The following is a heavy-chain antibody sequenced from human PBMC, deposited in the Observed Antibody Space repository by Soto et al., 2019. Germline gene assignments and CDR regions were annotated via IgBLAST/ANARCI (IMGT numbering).Heavy chain of an antibody. CDR3: ARAGNVLRYFDWLYYFDY. Sequence: SETLSLTCAVYGGSFSGYYWSWIRQPPGKGLEWIGEINHSGSTNYNPSLKSRVTISVDTSKNQFSLKLSSVTAADTAVYYCARAGNVLRYFDWLYYFDYWGQGTLVTVSS. J-gene: IGHJ4*02. CDR1: GGSFSGYY. CDR2: INHSGST. V-gene: IGHV4-34*09. D-gene: IGHD3-9*01.